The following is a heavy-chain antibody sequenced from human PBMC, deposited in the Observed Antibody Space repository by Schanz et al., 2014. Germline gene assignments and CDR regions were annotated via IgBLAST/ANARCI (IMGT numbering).Heavy chain of an antibody. Sequence: EVQLLDSGGGLVQPGGSLRLSCAASGFTFSTYAMSWVRQAPGKGLEWVSYICSSGNTIYYADSVKGRFTISRDNAKNSVSLQMRRLRVEDTAVYYCASGVHVSSLQKGLQFWGRGTLVIVSS. V-gene: IGHV3-48*01. CDR2: ICSSGNTI. CDR3: ASGVHVSSLQKGLQF. CDR1: GFTFSTYA. J-gene: IGHJ1*01. D-gene: IGHD3-10*01.